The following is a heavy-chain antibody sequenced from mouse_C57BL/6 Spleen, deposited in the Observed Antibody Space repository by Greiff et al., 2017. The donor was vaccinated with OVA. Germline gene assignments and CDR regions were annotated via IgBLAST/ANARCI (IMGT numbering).Heavy chain of an antibody. V-gene: IGHV14-4*01. CDR2: IDPENGDT. J-gene: IGHJ4*01. CDR3: TPLYSGSSYYAMDY. CDR1: GFNIKDDY. Sequence: DVKLQESGAELVRPGASVKLSCTASGFNIKDDYMHWVKQRPEQGLEWIGWIDPENGDTEYASKFQGKATITADTSSNTAYLQLSNLTSEDTAVYSVTPLYSGSSYYAMDYWGQGTSVTVSS. D-gene: IGHD1-1*01.